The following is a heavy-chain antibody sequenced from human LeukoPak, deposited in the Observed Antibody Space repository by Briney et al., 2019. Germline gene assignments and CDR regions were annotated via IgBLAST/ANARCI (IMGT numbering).Heavy chain of an antibody. J-gene: IGHJ3*01. CDR1: GYPISMGYF. CDR3: ARETEKQWHY. D-gene: IGHD6-19*01. V-gene: IGHV4-38-2*02. CDR2: IFHTGYT. Sequence: SETLSLTCTVSGYPISMGYFWGWIRQPPGKGLEWIGSIFHTGYTFYDPSFKRRLTISVDTSKNQFSLRLSSVTAADTAVYYCARETEKQWHYWGHGTTVTVSS.